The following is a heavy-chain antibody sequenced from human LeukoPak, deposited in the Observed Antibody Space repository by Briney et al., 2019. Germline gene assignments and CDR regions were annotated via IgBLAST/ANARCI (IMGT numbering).Heavy chain of an antibody. CDR3: ATRGQGRSSGWPRFDY. J-gene: IGHJ4*02. V-gene: IGHV1-24*01. D-gene: IGHD6-19*01. Sequence: ASVKVSCEVSGYTLTELSMHWVRQAPGKGLEWMGGFDPEDGETIYAQKFQGRVTMTEDTSTDTAYMELSSLRSEDTAVYYCATRGQGRSSGWPRFDYWGQGTLVTVSS. CDR2: FDPEDGET. CDR1: GYTLTELS.